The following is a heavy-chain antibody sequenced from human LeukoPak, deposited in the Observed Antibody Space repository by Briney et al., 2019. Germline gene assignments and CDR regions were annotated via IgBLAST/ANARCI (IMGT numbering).Heavy chain of an antibody. D-gene: IGHD6-13*01. CDR1: GGSISSGSYY. J-gene: IGHJ4*02. Sequence: SQTLSLTCTVSGGSISSGSYYWSWIRQPAGKGLEWIGRIYTSGSTNYNPSLESRVTISVDTSKNQFSLKLSSVTAADTAVYYCARGSSSFVYWGQGTLVTVSS. CDR3: ARGSSSFVY. CDR2: IYTSGST. V-gene: IGHV4-61*02.